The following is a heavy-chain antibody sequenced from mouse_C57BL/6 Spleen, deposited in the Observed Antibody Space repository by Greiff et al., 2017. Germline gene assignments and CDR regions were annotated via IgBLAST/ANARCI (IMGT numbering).Heavy chain of an antibody. CDR3: ARSAPYYYGSSQEYYFDY. CDR1: GYTFTSYW. D-gene: IGHD1-1*01. Sequence: QVQLQQPGAELVKPGASVKLSCKASGYTFTSYWMQWVKQRPGQGLEWIGEIDPSDSYTNYNQKFKGKATLTVDTSSSTAYMQRSSLTSEDSAVYYCARSAPYYYGSSQEYYFDYWGQGTTLTVSS. CDR2: IDPSDSYT. V-gene: IGHV1-50*01. J-gene: IGHJ2*01.